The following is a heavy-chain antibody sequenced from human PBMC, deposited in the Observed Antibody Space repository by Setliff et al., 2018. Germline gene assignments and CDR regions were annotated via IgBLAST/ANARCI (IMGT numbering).Heavy chain of an antibody. Sequence: PSETLSLTCAVSGVSVNSLTWWSWVRQTPGKGLEWIGRIYHGGKTYYNTSLESRLTISVDTSKNQFSLKLRSVTAADTAVYYCARTGTYRYFDSWGQGTLVTVSS. J-gene: IGHJ4*02. CDR1: GVSVNSLTW. CDR2: IYHGGKT. D-gene: IGHD1-1*01. CDR3: ARTGTYRYFDS. V-gene: IGHV4-4*02.